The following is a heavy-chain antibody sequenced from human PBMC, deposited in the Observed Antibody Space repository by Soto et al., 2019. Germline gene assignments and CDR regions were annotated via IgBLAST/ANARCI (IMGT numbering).Heavy chain of an antibody. Sequence: QVQLVQSATEVKKQGDSVRVSWRASGYSLTNFARHRVRRAPGHRLEWMGWINGGNGDTRFSHEFQGRVAITRDNYANTAYMELTSLSSEDTAVYYCARGNLARRKHRVFWGQGTLAIVSS. D-gene: IGHD3-16*02. CDR2: INGGNGDT. J-gene: IGHJ4*02. CDR3: ARGNLARRKHRVF. CDR1: GYSLTNFA. V-gene: IGHV1-3*01.